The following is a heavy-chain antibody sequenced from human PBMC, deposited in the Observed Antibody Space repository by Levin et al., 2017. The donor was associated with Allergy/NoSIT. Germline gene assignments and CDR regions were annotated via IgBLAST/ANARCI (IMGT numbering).Heavy chain of an antibody. J-gene: IGHJ4*02. CDR2: IYSGGST. CDR3: ARGSGSITMVRGVIIEQAHEGVIFDY. CDR1: GFTVSSNY. V-gene: IGHV3-66*01. D-gene: IGHD3-10*01. Sequence: GGSLRLSCAASGFTVSSNYMSWVRQAPGKGLEWVSVIYSGGSTYYADSVKGRFTISRDNSKNTLYLQMNSLRAEDTAVYYCARGSGSITMVRGVIIEQAHEGVIFDYWGQGTLVTVSS.